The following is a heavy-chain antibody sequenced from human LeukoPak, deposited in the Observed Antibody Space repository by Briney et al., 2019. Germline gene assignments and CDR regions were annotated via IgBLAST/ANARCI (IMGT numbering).Heavy chain of an antibody. CDR1: GGSISSYY. CDR3: AGHHPRNTVDF. D-gene: IGHD2/OR15-2a*01. J-gene: IGHJ4*02. CDR2: ISDIGSI. V-gene: IGHV4-59*08. Sequence: PSETLSLTCTVSGGSISSYYWSWIRQPPGKGLEWIAYISDIGSINYNPSLKSRVTISLDTSKTQFSLTLSSVTAADTAVYYCAGHHPRNTVDFWGQGTLVTVSS.